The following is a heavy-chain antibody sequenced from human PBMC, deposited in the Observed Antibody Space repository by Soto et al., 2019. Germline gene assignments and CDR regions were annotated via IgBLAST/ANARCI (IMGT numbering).Heavy chain of an antibody. CDR2: IVVGSGNT. CDR1: GLTFRSFA. D-gene: IGHD3-22*01. Sequence: SVKVSCKASGLTFRSFAVQWVRQARGQRLEWIGRIVVGSGNTHYAQKFQERVTFTRDMSTSTAYMELSGLRSEDTAVYYCAADPYYYDSSSYYSFDYWGQGTLVTVSS. V-gene: IGHV1-58*01. CDR3: AADPYYYDSSSYYSFDY. J-gene: IGHJ4*02.